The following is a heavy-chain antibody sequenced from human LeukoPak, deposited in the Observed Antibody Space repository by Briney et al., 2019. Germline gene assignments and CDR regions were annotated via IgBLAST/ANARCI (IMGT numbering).Heavy chain of an antibody. V-gene: IGHV1-2*02. CDR1: GYTFTGYY. D-gene: IGHD3-22*01. CDR3: AVLGLYYYDSSGPPLRNGMDV. J-gene: IGHJ6*02. Sequence: ASVKVSCKASGYTFTGYYMHWVRQAPGQGLEWTGWINPNSGGTNYAQKFQGRVTMTRDTSKNQFSLKLSSVTAADTAVYYCAVLGLYYYDSSGPPLRNGMDVWGQGTTVTVPS. CDR2: INPNSGGT.